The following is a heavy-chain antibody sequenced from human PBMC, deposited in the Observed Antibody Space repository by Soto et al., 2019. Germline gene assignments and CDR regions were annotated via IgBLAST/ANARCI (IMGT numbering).Heavy chain of an antibody. CDR2: ISGDGTTI. V-gene: IGHV3-74*01. CDR3: AREYYGLLTGYYNDH. D-gene: IGHD3-9*01. J-gene: IGHJ4*02. CDR1: GFPFSSYW. Sequence: EVQLVESGGDSVQPGGSLRLSCAASGFPFSSYWMHWVRHTPGKGLEWVSRISGDGTTIYYADSVTGRFTVSRDNAKNTLSLQMSRLGAEDTAVYYCAREYYGLLTGYYNDHWGQGTLVSVSS.